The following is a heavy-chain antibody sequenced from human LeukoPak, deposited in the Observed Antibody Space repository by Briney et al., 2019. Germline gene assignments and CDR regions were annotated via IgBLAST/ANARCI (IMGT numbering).Heavy chain of an antibody. CDR3: ARVRRRDGYNYLDY. V-gene: IGHV1-2*02. CDR2: INPNSGGT. Sequence: GASVKVSCKASGYTFTGYYMHWVRQAPGQGLEWMGWINPNSGGTNYARKFQGRVTMTRDTSISTAYMELSRLRSDDTAVYYCARVRRRDGYNYLDYWGQGTLVTVSS. D-gene: IGHD5-24*01. CDR1: GYTFTGYY. J-gene: IGHJ4*02.